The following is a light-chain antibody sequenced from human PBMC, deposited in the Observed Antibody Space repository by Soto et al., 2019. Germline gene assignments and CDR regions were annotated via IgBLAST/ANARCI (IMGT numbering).Light chain of an antibody. V-gene: IGKV3-11*01. Sequence: EIVLTQSPATLALSPGEIATLSCRASQSVSSYLAWYQQKPGQAPRLLIYDASNRATGIPARFSGSGSVTDFTLTISSLEPEDFAFYYCQQRSNWPPSLTFGGGTKVEIK. CDR1: QSVSSY. J-gene: IGKJ4*01. CDR3: QQRSNWPPSLT. CDR2: DAS.